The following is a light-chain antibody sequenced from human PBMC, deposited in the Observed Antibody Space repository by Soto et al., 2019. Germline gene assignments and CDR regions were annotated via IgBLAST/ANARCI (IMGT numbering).Light chain of an antibody. Sequence: IVMTQSPATLSVSPGERATLSCRAGQSIDNMLAWYQQRPGQAPRLLIYAASTRATGIPARFSGSGSGTEFTLTISGLQSEDFGVYYCQQYNSYPWTFGQGTKVEIK. J-gene: IGKJ1*01. CDR2: AAS. V-gene: IGKV3-15*01. CDR1: QSIDNM. CDR3: QQYNSYPWT.